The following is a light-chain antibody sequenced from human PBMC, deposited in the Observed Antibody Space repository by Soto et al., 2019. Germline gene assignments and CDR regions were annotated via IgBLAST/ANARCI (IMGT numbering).Light chain of an antibody. Sequence: MHMSQSPSTRWASGGDTLTITCRASKSVSTWLAWYQKKQGKAPKLLIYKASNLESGVPSRFTGSGPGTEFTITLSSMQDADFPTYYCPPHHSWPFRQGTQLDIK. CDR2: KAS. V-gene: IGKV1-5*03. CDR3: PPHHSWP. CDR1: KSVSTW. J-gene: IGKJ1*01.